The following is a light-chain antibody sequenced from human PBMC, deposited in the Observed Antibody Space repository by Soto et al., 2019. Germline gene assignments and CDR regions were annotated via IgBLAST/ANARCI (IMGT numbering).Light chain of an antibody. CDR2: GAS. J-gene: IGKJ1*01. Sequence: EIVLTQSPGTLSLSPGERATLSCRASQSVSSNYLAWYQQKPGQAPRLLIFGASNRATGIPDRFSGRPSATAFPRTISRLEPQDFPVYYCQQPRYSEWTFGQGTMV. V-gene: IGKV3-20*01. CDR3: QQPRYSEWT. CDR1: QSVSSNY.